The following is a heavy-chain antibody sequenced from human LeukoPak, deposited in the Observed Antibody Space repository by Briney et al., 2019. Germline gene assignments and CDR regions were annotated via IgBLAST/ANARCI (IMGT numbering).Heavy chain of an antibody. CDR2: IRYDGSNK. Sequence: GGSLRLSCAASGFSFSNYGMHWVRQPPGKGLEWVAFIRYDGSNKHYADSVKGRFSISRDNSKTTLYLQMNSLRPEDTAVYYCAKDFPSRDNFWSGYYTDFDYWGQGTLVTDSS. CDR3: AKDFPSRDNFWSGYYTDFDY. V-gene: IGHV3-30*02. D-gene: IGHD3-3*01. CDR1: GFSFSNYG. J-gene: IGHJ4*02.